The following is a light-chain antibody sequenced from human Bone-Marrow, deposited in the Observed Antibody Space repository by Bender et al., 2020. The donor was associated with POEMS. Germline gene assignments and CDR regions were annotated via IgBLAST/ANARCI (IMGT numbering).Light chain of an antibody. J-gene: IGLJ2*01. Sequence: QSALTQPASVSGSPGQSITISCTGTTSDIGTYNYVSWFQQHPGKAPKLLIYDVRIRPSGVSTRFSGSKSGNTASLTISGLQAEDEADYFCSSYTSTSTFFGGGTKLTVL. CDR3: SSYTSTSTF. CDR2: DVR. V-gene: IGLV2-14*01. CDR1: TSDIGTYNY.